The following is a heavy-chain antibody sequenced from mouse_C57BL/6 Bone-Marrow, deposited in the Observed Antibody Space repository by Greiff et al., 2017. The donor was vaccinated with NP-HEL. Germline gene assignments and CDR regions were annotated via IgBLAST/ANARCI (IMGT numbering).Heavy chain of an antibody. J-gene: IGHJ3*01. D-gene: IGHD1-1*01. CDR1: GYAFSSSW. CDR3: ARSPHYYGSSLWFAY. V-gene: IGHV1-82*01. Sequence: QVQLQQSGPELVKPGASVKISCKASGYAFSSSWMNWVKQRPGKGLEWIGRIYPGDGDTNYNGKFKGKATLTADKSSSTAYMQLSSLTSEDSAVYFCARSPHYYGSSLWFAYWGQGTLVTVSA. CDR2: IYPGDGDT.